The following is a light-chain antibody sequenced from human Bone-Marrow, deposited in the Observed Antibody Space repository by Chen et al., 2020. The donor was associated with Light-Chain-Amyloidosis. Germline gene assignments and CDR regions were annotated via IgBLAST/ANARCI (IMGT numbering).Light chain of an antibody. J-gene: IGLJ2*01. CDR3: QSADSSGTYEVI. CDR2: RDT. Sequence: SYELTQPPSVSVSPGQTARITCSGDDLPTKYAYWYQQKPGQAPVLVIHRDTERPSGISVRFSDSSSGTTATLTISRVQSEDEADYHCQSADSSGTYEVIFGGGTKLTVL. V-gene: IGLV3-25*03. CDR1: DLPTKY.